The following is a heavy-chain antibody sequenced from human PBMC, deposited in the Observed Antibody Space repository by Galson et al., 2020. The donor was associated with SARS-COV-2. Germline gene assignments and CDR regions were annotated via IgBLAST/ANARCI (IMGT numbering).Heavy chain of an antibody. CDR3: ARREASNWGGGFDI. V-gene: IGHV4-59*08. Sequence: ETSETLSLTCTVSGGSIRSYYWNWIRQTPGKGLEWIGYIYYSGNTNYNPSLRGRVTISLDTSKTQFSLNVTSVTAADTAVYFCARREASNWGGGFDIWGQGTMVTVSS. CDR1: GGSIRSYY. D-gene: IGHD3-16*01. CDR2: IYYSGNT. J-gene: IGHJ3*02.